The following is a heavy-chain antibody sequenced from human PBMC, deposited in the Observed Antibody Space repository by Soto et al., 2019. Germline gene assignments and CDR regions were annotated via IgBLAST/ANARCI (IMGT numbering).Heavy chain of an antibody. CDR1: GFSLSTSGVG. CDR2: IYWDDDK. D-gene: IGHD6-19*01. V-gene: IGHV2-5*02. Sequence: QITLKESGPTLVKPTQTLTLTCTFSGFSLSTSGVGVGWIRQPPGKALEWLALIYWDDDKRYSPSLKSRLTITKHTPKNQVVLTMTNMDPVDTATYYCAHSQAQYSSGWYADYWGQGTLVTVSS. CDR3: AHSQAQYSSGWYADY. J-gene: IGHJ4*02.